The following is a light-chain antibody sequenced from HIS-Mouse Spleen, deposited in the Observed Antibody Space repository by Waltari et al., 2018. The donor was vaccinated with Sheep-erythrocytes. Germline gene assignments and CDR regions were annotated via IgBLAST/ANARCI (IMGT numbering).Light chain of an antibody. V-gene: IGLV2-11*01. CDR1: SSDVGGYNY. Sequence: QSALTQPRSVSGSPGQSVTISCTGTSSDVGGYNYVFSYQQHPGKAPKLMIYDVSKRPAVVPARFSGSKSGNTASLTISWLQSEDESDYCCAAWDDSLNGPVFGGGTKLTVL. CDR3: AAWDDSLNGPV. J-gene: IGLJ3*02. CDR2: DVS.